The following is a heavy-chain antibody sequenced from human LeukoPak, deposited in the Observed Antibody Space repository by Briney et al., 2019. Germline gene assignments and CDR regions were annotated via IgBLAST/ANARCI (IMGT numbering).Heavy chain of an antibody. CDR2: INEDATTI. V-gene: IGHV3-74*01. CDR1: GFAFRAYW. Sequence: GGSLRLSCAASGFAFRAYWMHWVRQAPGKGLEWVSRINEDATTIHYADSVKGRFIISRDNSKKSLYLQMNNLRAEDTAVYYCVRDLILVWTPGDDFDFWGQGTLVIVSS. D-gene: IGHD3-16*01. CDR3: VRDLILVWTPGDDFDF. J-gene: IGHJ4*02.